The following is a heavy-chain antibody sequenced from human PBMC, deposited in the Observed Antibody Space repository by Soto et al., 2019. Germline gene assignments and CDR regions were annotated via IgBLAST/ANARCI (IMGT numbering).Heavy chain of an antibody. D-gene: IGHD6-19*01. CDR1: AFTFSNFA. Sequence: VQLVESGGGVVQPGTSLRLSCAASAFTFSNFAMHWVRQAPGKGLEWVAGTPYDGSHGFYADSVKGRFTISRDNSKNTLFLQMNSLRPEDTAVYFCARGRMAVAGSEPPPIDYWGQGTLVTVSS. J-gene: IGHJ4*02. CDR2: TPYDGSHG. V-gene: IGHV3-30*04. CDR3: ARGRMAVAGSEPPPIDY.